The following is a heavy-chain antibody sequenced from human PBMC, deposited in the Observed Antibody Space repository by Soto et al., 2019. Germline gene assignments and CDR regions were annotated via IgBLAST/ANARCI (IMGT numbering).Heavy chain of an antibody. CDR3: ARLAYSSRGGQFFDY. V-gene: IGHV4-31*03. CDR1: GGSISSGGYH. J-gene: IGHJ4*02. CDR2: IYYSGDT. D-gene: IGHD6-13*01. Sequence: SETLSLTCNVSGGSISSGGYHWSWIRQHPGKGLEWIAYIYYSGDTYYNPSLKSRVVISVHTSKKQFSLNLGSATAADTAVYYCARLAYSSRGGQFFDYWGQGVLVTVSS.